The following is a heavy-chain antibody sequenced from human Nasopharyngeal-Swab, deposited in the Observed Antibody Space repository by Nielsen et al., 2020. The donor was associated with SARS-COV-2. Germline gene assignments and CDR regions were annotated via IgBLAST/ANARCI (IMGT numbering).Heavy chain of an antibody. CDR2: ISWNSGSI. Sequence: SLKISCAASGFTFDDYAMHWVRQAPGKGLGWVSGISWNSGSIGYADSVKGRFTISRDNAKNSLYLQMNSLRAEDTASYYCAKDPGLGYCSSTSCYGYFDYWGQGTLVTVSS. D-gene: IGHD2-2*01. V-gene: IGHV3-9*01. CDR1: GFTFDDYA. J-gene: IGHJ4*02. CDR3: AKDPGLGYCSSTSCYGYFDY.